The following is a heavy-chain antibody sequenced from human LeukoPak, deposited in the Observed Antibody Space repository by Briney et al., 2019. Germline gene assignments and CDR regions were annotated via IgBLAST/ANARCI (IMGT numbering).Heavy chain of an antibody. Sequence: GGSVRLSCAASGFTIRNYAMNWVRQAPGKGLEWVSSISGSSNYIYYADSVKGRFTISRGNAKNSLYLQMNSLRAEDTAVYYCARDRYDINAPHYDNWGQGTLVTVSS. V-gene: IGHV3-21*01. D-gene: IGHD3-9*01. J-gene: IGHJ4*02. CDR1: GFTIRNYA. CDR2: ISGSSNYI. CDR3: ARDRYDINAPHYDN.